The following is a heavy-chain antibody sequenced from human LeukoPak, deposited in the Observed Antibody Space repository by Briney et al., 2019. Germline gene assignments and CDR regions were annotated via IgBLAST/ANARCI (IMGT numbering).Heavy chain of an antibody. CDR2: ISGNGGNT. Sequence: GGSLRLSCAASGLTFSSYAMSWVRQAPGKGLEWVSGISGNGGNTNYADSVKGRFTISRNNSKNTLYLEMNSLRAEDTAVYFCAKGRTPGYSYSIGYWGQGTLATVSS. J-gene: IGHJ4*02. V-gene: IGHV3-23*01. D-gene: IGHD5-18*01. CDR1: GLTFSSYA. CDR3: AKGRTPGYSYSIGY.